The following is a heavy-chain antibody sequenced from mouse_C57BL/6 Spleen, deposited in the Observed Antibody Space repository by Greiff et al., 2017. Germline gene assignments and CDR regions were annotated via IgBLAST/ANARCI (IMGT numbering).Heavy chain of an antibody. V-gene: IGHV1-82*01. CDR2: IYPGDGDT. J-gene: IGHJ2*01. D-gene: IGHD1-1*01. CDR1: GYAFSSSW. Sequence: QVQLKESGPELVKPGASVKISCKASGYAFSSSWMNWVKQSPGKGLEWIGRIYPGDGDTNYNGKFKGKATLTADKSSSTAYMQLSSLTSEDSAVYFCARDYYGSSYPVYFDYWGQGTTLTVSS. CDR3: ARDYYGSSYPVYFDY.